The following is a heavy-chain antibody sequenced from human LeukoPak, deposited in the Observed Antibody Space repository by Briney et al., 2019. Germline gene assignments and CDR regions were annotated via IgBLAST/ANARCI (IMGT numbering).Heavy chain of an antibody. CDR3: ARQYCSSTRCYNYFDY. Sequence: PSETLSLTCTVSGGSISSYYWSWIRQPPGKGLEWIGYIYYSGSTNYNPSLKSRVTISVDTSKNQFSLKLSSVTAADTAVYYCARQYCSSTRCYNYFDYWGQETLVTVSS. D-gene: IGHD2-2*02. CDR2: IYYSGST. CDR1: GGSISSYY. J-gene: IGHJ4*02. V-gene: IGHV4-59*08.